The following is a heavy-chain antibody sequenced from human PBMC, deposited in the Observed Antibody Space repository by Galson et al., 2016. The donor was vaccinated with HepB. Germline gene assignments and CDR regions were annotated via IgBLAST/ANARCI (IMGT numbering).Heavy chain of an antibody. CDR1: GFTFSRHW. Sequence: SLRLSCAASGFTFSRHWMHWARQAAGKGLVWVSRIKGDGRHTVYADSVQGRFSISRDNAKNTLYLQMNSLRAEDTAVYYCARDNDGYSFEFWGQGTLVTVSS. J-gene: IGHJ4*02. CDR3: ARDNDGYSFEF. V-gene: IGHV3-74*01. CDR2: IKGDGRHT. D-gene: IGHD4-17*01.